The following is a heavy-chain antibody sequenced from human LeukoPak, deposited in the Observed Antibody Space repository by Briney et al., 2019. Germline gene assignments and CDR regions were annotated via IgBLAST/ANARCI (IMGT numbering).Heavy chain of an antibody. V-gene: IGHV4-59*01. CDR3: ARGFDFWSGYIPNNMHV. Sequence: SETLSLTCTVSGGSISSYYWSWIRQPPGKGLEWIGYIYYSGSTNYNPSLKSRVTISVDTSKNQVSLKLSSVTAADTAVYYCARGFDFWSGYIPNNMHVWGKGTTVTVSS. D-gene: IGHD3-3*01. J-gene: IGHJ6*03. CDR2: IYYSGST. CDR1: GGSISSYY.